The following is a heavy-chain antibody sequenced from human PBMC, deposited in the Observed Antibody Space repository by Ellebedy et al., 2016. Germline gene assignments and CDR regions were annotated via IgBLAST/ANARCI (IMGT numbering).Heavy chain of an antibody. CDR2: ISWNSDSI. Sequence: GGSLRLXCAASGFTFADYAMHWVRQAPGKGLEWVSGISWNSDSIGYADSVKGRFTISRDNAKNSLYLQMNSLRAEDTALYYCTRSGYYYYYMDVWGKGTTVTVSS. CDR1: GFTFADYA. CDR3: TRSGYYYYYMDV. J-gene: IGHJ6*03. V-gene: IGHV3-9*01. D-gene: IGHD3-3*01.